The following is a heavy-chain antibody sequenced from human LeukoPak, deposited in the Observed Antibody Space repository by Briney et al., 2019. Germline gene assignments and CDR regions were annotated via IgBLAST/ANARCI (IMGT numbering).Heavy chain of an antibody. D-gene: IGHD3-22*01. J-gene: IGHJ5*02. CDR2: IKQDGSEK. CDR3: ARDLGQYYDTSDNWFDP. V-gene: IGHV3-7*01. CDR1: GFTFSGYW. Sequence: GGSLRLSCAASGFTFSGYWMSWVRQAPGKGLEWVANIKQDGSEKYYVDSVKGRFTISRDNAKNSLYLQMNSLRAEDTAVYYCARDLGQYYDTSDNWFDPWGQGTLVTVSS.